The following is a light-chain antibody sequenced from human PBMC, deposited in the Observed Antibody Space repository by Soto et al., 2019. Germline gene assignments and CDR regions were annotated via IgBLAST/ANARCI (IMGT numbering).Light chain of an antibody. J-gene: IGKJ1*01. V-gene: IGKV3-20*01. Sequence: DIVLTQSPGTLSLSPGERATLSCRASQSVSSSYLAWYQQKPGQAPRLLIYGASSRATGIPDRFSGSGSGTDVTLTISRLEPEDFAVYYCQQYGTSSWTFGQGTKVEL. CDR3: QQYGTSSWT. CDR1: QSVSSSY. CDR2: GAS.